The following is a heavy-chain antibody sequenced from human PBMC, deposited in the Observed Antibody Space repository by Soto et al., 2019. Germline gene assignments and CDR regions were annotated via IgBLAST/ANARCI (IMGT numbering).Heavy chain of an antibody. CDR3: ARGFPLRFDP. CDR2: INAGNGNT. Sequence: ASVKVSCKASGYTFTSYSIDWVRQAPGQRLEWMGWINAGNGNTKYSQKFQGRVTITRDTSASTAYMELSSLRSEDTAVYYCARGFPLRFDPWGQGTLVTVSS. D-gene: IGHD3-3*01. J-gene: IGHJ5*02. CDR1: GYTFTSYS. V-gene: IGHV1-3*01.